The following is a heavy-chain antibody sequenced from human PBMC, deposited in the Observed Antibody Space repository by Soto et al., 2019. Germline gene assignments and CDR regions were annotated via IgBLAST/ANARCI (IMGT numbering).Heavy chain of an antibody. Sequence: PSETLSLTCSVSGGSINSSSYFWDWVRQPPGKGLEWIGSIYYSGSTYYNPSLRSRVTISVDTSKNQFSLKLSSVTAADTAVFYCARHYSSGSRNWFDPWGQGTPVTVSS. J-gene: IGHJ5*02. CDR3: ARHYSSGSRNWFDP. CDR1: GGSINSSSYF. D-gene: IGHD6-19*01. CDR2: IYYSGST. V-gene: IGHV4-39*01.